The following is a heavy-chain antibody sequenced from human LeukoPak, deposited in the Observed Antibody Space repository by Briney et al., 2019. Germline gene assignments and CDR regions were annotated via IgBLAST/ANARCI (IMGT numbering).Heavy chain of an antibody. Sequence: PGGSLRLSCAASGFTFSSYAMSWVRQAPGKGLEWVSSISSSSSYIYYADSVKGRFTISRDNAKNSLYLQMNSLRAEDTAVYYCARVLMYYYDSSGYYYDYWGQGTLVTVSS. D-gene: IGHD3-22*01. CDR2: ISSSSSYI. CDR1: GFTFSSYA. V-gene: IGHV3-21*01. CDR3: ARVLMYYYDSSGYYYDY. J-gene: IGHJ4*02.